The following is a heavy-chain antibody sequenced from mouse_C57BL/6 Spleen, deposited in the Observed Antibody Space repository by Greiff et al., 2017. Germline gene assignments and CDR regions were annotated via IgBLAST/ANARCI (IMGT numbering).Heavy chain of an antibody. CDR2: IDPEDGDT. CDR3: TSGYDRGAWFAY. V-gene: IGHV14-1*01. J-gene: IGHJ3*01. D-gene: IGHD2-2*01. CDR1: GFNIKDYY. Sequence: VQLQQSGAELVRPGASVTLSCTASGFNIKDYYMHWVKQRPEQGLEWIGRIDPEDGDTEYAPKFQGKATLTADTSSNPAYLQLSSLTSGATAVYSCTSGYDRGAWFAYWGQGTLVTVSA.